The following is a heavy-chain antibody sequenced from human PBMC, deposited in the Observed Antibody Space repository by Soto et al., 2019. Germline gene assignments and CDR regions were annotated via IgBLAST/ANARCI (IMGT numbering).Heavy chain of an antibody. CDR3: ARDRKGPYYYYVWWSYPLDD. CDR2: IKQDGSEK. CDR1: GFSLSRYW. V-gene: IGHV3-7*01. J-gene: IGHJ4*02. D-gene: IGHD3-16*02. Sequence: VGSLRLSFAASGFSLSRYWLSWVRQAPGNVLEWVANIKQDGSEKYYVDSVKVRFNISRDNAKNTLYLQMNSLRAEDTAVYYCARDRKGPYYYYVWWSYPLDDWGQGTQLTVSS.